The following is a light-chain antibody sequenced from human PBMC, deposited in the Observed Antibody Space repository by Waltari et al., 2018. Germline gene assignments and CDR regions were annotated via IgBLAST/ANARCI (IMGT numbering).Light chain of an antibody. Sequence: QSVLTQPPSASATPGHSVTISCSGFMSNIGVNTLSWYQQPPGTAPKILIYSNNHRSSGFPDRFSGSKSGTSASLAISGLQFEDEAEYYCASGDDSLIGPSVVFGGGTKLTVL. J-gene: IGLJ2*01. CDR3: ASGDDSLIGPSVV. V-gene: IGLV1-44*01. CDR1: MSNIGVNT. CDR2: SNN.